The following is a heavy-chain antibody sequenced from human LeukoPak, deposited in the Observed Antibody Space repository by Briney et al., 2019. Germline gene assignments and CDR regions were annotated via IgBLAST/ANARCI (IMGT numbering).Heavy chain of an antibody. V-gene: IGHV1-2*06. J-gene: IGHJ6*03. D-gene: IGHD2-15*01. CDR1: GYTFTGYY. Sequence: ASVKVSCKASGYTFTGYYMHWVRQAPGQGPEWMGRINPNSGGTNYAQKFQGRVTMTRDTSISTAYMELSRLRSDDTAVYYCASDHRVAYYYMDVWGKGTTVTVSS. CDR2: INPNSGGT. CDR3: ASDHRVAYYYMDV.